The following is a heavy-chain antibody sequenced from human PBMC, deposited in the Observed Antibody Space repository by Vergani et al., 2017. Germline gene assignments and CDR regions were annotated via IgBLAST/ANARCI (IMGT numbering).Heavy chain of an antibody. D-gene: IGHD4-17*01. J-gene: IGHJ4*02. CDR2: INHSGST. Sequence: QVQLQESGPGLVKPSETLSLTCAVYGGSFSGYYWSWIRQPPGKGLEWIGEINHSGSTNYNPSLKSRVTISVDTSKHQFSLKLSSVTAADTAVYYCARGQYGDYLGFDYWGQGTLVTVSS. V-gene: IGHV4-34*01. CDR3: ARGQYGDYLGFDY. CDR1: GGSFSGYY.